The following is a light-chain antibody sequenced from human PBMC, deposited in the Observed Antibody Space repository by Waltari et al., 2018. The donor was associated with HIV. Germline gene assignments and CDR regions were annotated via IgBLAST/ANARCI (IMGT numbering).Light chain of an antibody. CDR2: EVT. J-gene: IGLJ3*02. Sequence: QSALTQPASVSGSPGQSITLSCTGTSSDVGGYKSVSWYQHLPGKAPTLMIYEVTNRASRVSDRFSRSKSGNTASLTSAGLQAEDEADYYCSSYTTDSTLVFGAGTKLTVL. CDR3: SSYTTDSTLV. V-gene: IGLV2-14*01. CDR1: SSDVGGYKS.